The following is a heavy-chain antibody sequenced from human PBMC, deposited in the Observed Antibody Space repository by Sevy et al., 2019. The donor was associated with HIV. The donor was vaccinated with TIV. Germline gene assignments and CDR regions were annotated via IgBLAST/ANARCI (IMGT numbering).Heavy chain of an antibody. CDR1: GFIFGDYG. V-gene: IGHV3-49*04. J-gene: IGHJ4*02. Sequence: GGSLRLSCIASGFIFGDYGMSWVRQAPGKGLEWIAFFKSKIHGGTTENAASVKGRFTISRDDSKNIVYLQMSNLKTEVTAVYYCTRWSGSQSIFDYWGQGTLVTVSS. D-gene: IGHD1-26*01. CDR2: FKSKIHGGTT. CDR3: TRWSGSQSIFDY.